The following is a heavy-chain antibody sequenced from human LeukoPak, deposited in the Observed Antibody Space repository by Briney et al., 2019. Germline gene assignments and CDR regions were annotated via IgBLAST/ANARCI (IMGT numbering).Heavy chain of an antibody. V-gene: IGHV1-24*01. CDR3: ATNPVYGSGGPLYYYYYMDV. CDR2: FDPEDGET. J-gene: IGHJ6*03. CDR1: GYTLTELS. Sequence: ASVKVSCKVSGYTLTELSMHWVRQAPGKGLEWMGGFDPEDGETIYAQKFQGRVTMTEDTSTDTAYMELSSLRSEDTAVYYCATNPVYGSGGPLYYYYYMDVWGKGTTVTVSS. D-gene: IGHD3-10*01.